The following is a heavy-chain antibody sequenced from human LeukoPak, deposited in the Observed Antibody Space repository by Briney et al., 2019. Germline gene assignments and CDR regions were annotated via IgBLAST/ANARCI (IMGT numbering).Heavy chain of an antibody. CDR3: ARSPQQWLVRVTGAFDI. CDR1: GGSISSSSYY. Sequence: PSETLSLTCTVSGGSISSSSYYWGGFRHPPGKGLGGLGGIYFGGSTYYNPSLKSRVTISVDTSKNQFSLKLSSVTAADTAVYYCARSPQQWLVRVTGAFDIWGQGTMVTVSS. D-gene: IGHD6-19*01. CDR2: IYFGGST. J-gene: IGHJ3*02. V-gene: IGHV4-39*01.